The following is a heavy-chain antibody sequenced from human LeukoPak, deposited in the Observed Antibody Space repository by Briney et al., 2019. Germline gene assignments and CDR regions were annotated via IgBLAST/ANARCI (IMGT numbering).Heavy chain of an antibody. CDR3: AREFMRVTAFDI. V-gene: IGHV1-2*02. CDR1: GYTFSDNY. CDR2: INPHSGGT. J-gene: IGHJ3*02. Sequence: ASVKDSCKASGYTFSDNYIHWVRQAPGQGLEWMGWINPHSGGTNYGENFQGRVTWTRDTSITTAYMDLSSLISDDTAVYYCAREFMRVTAFDIWGQGTMVTVSS. D-gene: IGHD2-21*02.